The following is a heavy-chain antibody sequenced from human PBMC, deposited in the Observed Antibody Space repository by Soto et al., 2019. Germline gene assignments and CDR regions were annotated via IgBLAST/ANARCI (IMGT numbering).Heavy chain of an antibody. V-gene: IGHV4-39*01. D-gene: IGHD3-22*01. CDR2: IYYSGST. Sequence: QLQLQESGPGLVKPSETLSLTCTVSGGSISSSSYYWGWIRQPPGKGLEWIGSIYYSGSTYYNPSLKSRVTISVATSKNQFSLKLSSVTAADTAVYYCARTPRITMIVAVHTAFDIWGQGTMVTVSS. J-gene: IGHJ3*02. CDR3: ARTPRITMIVAVHTAFDI. CDR1: GGSISSSSYY.